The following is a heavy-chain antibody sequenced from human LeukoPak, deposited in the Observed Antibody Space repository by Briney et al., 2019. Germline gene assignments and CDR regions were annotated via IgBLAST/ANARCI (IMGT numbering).Heavy chain of an antibody. CDR2: IKQDGSEK. Sequence: PGGSLRLSCAASGFTFSSYAIHWVRQAPGKGLEWVADIKQDGSEKYYVDSVKGRFTISRQNAKNSLFLQMNSLRAEDTAVYYCARHRSGGSQDDAFDIWGQGTMVTVSS. V-gene: IGHV3-7*01. CDR3: ARHRSGGSQDDAFDI. D-gene: IGHD2-15*01. CDR1: GFTFSSYA. J-gene: IGHJ3*02.